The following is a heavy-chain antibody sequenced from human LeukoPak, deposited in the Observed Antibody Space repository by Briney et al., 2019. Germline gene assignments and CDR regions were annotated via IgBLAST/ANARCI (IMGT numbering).Heavy chain of an antibody. V-gene: IGHV3-33*01. CDR1: GFTFSNYG. D-gene: IGHD5-12*01. CDR3: VREMGLNIVATFGY. CDR2: IWYDGSNK. Sequence: HAGRSLRLSCAASGFTFSNYGMHWVRQAPGRGLEWVALIWYDGSNKYYADSVQGRFIISRDNSKNTLYLQMNSLRAEDTAVYYCVREMGLNIVATFGYWGQGTLVTVSS. J-gene: IGHJ4*02.